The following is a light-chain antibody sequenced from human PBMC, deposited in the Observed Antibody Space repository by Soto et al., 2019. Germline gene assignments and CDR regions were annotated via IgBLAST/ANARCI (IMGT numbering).Light chain of an antibody. Sequence: DIQMTQSPSSLSASVGDRVTITCRASQSISSYLNWYQQKPGKAPKLLIYAASTLQSGVPSRFSGSGSGTDFTLTISSLQSEDFAVYYCQQYDKWPPTFGQGTKVDIK. V-gene: IGKV1-39*01. CDR3: QQYDKWPPT. CDR2: AAS. CDR1: QSISSY. J-gene: IGKJ1*01.